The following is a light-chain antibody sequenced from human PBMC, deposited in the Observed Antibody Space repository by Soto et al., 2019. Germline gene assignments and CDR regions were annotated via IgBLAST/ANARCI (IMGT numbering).Light chain of an antibody. Sequence: QSALTQPPSASGSPGQSVTISCTGTSSDVGAYKYVSWYQQYPGKAPKLMIYEVSKRPSGVPDRFSGSQSGNTASLTVSGLQAEDEADYYCTSYVGSDIWVFGGGTKLTLL. CDR2: EVS. J-gene: IGLJ3*02. CDR3: TSYVGSDIWV. CDR1: SSDVGAYKY. V-gene: IGLV2-8*01.